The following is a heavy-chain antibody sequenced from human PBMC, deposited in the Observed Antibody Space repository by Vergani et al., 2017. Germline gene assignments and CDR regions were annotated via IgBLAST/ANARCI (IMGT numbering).Heavy chain of an antibody. V-gene: IGHV3-33*01. Sequence: QVQLVESGGGVVQPGRSLRLPCAASGFTFNQYGMHWVRQAPGKGLEWVAVTWYDGNNKQYADSVKGRFTISRDNSKSTMYLQMNSLRDEDTGVYYCGRGSDNYNWGQGTLVTVSS. CDR1: GFTFNQYG. J-gene: IGHJ4*02. CDR3: GRGSDNYN. D-gene: IGHD5-24*01. CDR2: TWYDGNNK.